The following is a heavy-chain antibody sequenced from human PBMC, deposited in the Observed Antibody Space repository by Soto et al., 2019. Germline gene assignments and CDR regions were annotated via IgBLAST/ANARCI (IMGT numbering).Heavy chain of an antibody. Sequence: GGSLRLSCAASGFTFSSYAMSWVRQAPGKGLEWVSAISGSGGSTYYADSVKGRFTISRDNSKNTLYLQMNSLRAEDTAVYYCAKDRVLEWLFDYYYYMDVWGKGTTVTVSS. J-gene: IGHJ6*03. CDR2: ISGSGGST. D-gene: IGHD3-3*01. V-gene: IGHV3-23*01. CDR1: GFTFSSYA. CDR3: AKDRVLEWLFDYYYYMDV.